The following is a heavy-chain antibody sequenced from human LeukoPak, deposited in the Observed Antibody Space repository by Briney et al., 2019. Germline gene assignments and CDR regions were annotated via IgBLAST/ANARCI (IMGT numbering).Heavy chain of an antibody. J-gene: IGHJ3*02. D-gene: IGHD2-2*01. CDR1: GYTFTSYA. CDR3: ARVHCSSTSCYFGAFDI. V-gene: IGHV1-69*05. Sequence: VASVKVSCKASGYTFTSYAISWVRQAPGQGLEWMGGIIPIFGTANYAQKFQGRVTITTDESTSTAYMELSSLRSEDTAVYYCARVHCSSTSCYFGAFDIWGQGTMVTVSS. CDR2: IIPIFGTA.